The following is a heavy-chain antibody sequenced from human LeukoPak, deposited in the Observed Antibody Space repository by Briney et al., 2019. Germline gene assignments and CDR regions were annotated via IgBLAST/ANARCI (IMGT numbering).Heavy chain of an antibody. CDR1: GFSFSSYW. CDR3: AKDRIVAYYYYGMDV. V-gene: IGHV3-30*18. CDR2: ISYDGSNK. J-gene: IGHJ6*02. Sequence: PGGSLRLSCAASGFSFSSYWMHWVRQAPGKGLEWVAVISYDGSNKYYADSVKGRFTISRDNSKNTLYLQMNSLRAEDTAVYYCAKDRIVAYYYYGMDVWGQGTTVTVSS. D-gene: IGHD2-15*01.